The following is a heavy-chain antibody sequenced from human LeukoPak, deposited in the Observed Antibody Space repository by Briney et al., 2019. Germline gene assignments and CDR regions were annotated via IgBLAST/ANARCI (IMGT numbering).Heavy chain of an antibody. CDR3: ARDGNSSSWSY. J-gene: IGHJ4*02. V-gene: IGHV1-69*06. D-gene: IGHD6-13*01. CDR1: GYSFTSYG. Sequence: ASVKVSCKTSGYSFTSYGISWVRQAPGQGLEWMGGIIPIFGTANYAQKFQGRVTITADKSTSTAYMELSSLRSEDTAVYYCARDGNSSSWSYWGQGTLVTVSS. CDR2: IIPIFGTA.